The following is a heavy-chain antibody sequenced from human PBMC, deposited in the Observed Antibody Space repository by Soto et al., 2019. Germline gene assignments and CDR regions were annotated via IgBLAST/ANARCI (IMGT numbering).Heavy chain of an antibody. CDR2: IYPGDSDT. CDR1: GYTFTSYW. V-gene: IGHV5-51*01. J-gene: IGHJ6*02. Sequence: GESLKISCEGSGYTFTSYWIAWVRQMPGKGLEWMGIIYPGDSDTRYSPSFQGQVTISADKSINTAYLQWSSLKASDTAMYYCARHGSSTSFDYYYGMDVWGQGTTVTVSS. CDR3: ARHGSSTSFDYYYGMDV. D-gene: IGHD2-2*01.